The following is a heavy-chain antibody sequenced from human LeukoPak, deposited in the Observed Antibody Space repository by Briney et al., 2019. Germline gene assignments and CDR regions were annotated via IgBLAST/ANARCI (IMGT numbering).Heavy chain of an antibody. CDR3: ARHIRPDY. Sequence: PSETLSLTCTVSGGSISGYYWIWIRQPPGKGLEWIGYVFYSGNTNYNPSLKSRVTISVDTSKNQFSLKLSSVTAADTAVYYCARHIRPDYWGQGTLVTVSS. CDR1: GGSISGYY. J-gene: IGHJ4*02. V-gene: IGHV4-59*08. CDR2: VFYSGNT.